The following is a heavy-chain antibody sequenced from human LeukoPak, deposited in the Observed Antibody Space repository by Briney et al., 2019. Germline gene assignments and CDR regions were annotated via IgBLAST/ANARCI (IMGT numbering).Heavy chain of an antibody. J-gene: IGHJ4*02. CDR3: AKGSRRYGSGFDY. D-gene: IGHD3-10*01. CDR1: GFTFSSYA. V-gene: IGHV3-23*01. CDR2: ISGSGGST. Sequence: QPGGSLRLSCAASGFTFSSYAMSWVRQAPGKGLEWVSAISGSGGSTYYADSVKGRFTISRDNSKNTLYLQMNSLRAEDPAVYYCAKGSRRYGSGFDYWGQGTLVTVSS.